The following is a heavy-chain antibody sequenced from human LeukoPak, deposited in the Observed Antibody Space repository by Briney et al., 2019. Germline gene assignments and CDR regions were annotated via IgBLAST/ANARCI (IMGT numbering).Heavy chain of an antibody. J-gene: IGHJ4*02. CDR1: GYTFTGYY. Sequence: ASVKVSCKASGYTFTGYYMHWVRQAPGQGLEWMGWINPNSGGTNYAQKFQGRVTMTRGTSISTAYMELSRLRSNDTAVYYCALEYSSSSPDYWGQGTLVTVSS. CDR3: ALEYSSSSPDY. V-gene: IGHV1-2*02. CDR2: INPNSGGT. D-gene: IGHD6-6*01.